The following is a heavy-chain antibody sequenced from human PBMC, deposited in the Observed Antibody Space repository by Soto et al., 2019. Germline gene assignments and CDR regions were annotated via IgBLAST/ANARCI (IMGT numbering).Heavy chain of an antibody. CDR2: IYYSGST. CDR3: ARLVACPGTYYVGH. D-gene: IGHD2-21*01. V-gene: IGHV4-30-4*01. J-gene: IGHJ4*02. Sequence: SETLSLTCTVSDGSISTADYYWSWIRQPPGKALEWIGYIYYSGSTYYNPSLKSRLTMSVDTSKNQFSLKLTSVTAADTAVFLCARLVACPGTYYVGHWGQGTLGTGSS. CDR1: DGSISTADYY.